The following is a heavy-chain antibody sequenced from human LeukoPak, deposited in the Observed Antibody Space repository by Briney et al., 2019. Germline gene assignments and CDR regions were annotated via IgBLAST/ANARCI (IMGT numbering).Heavy chain of an antibody. V-gene: IGHV4-34*01. CDR2: INHSGST. CDR1: GGSFSGYY. J-gene: IGHJ4*02. CDR3: ATGRGSEYSSGWYIDY. Sequence: SETLSLTCAVYGGSFSGYYWSWIRQPPGKGLEWIGEINHSGSTNYNPSLKSRVTISVDTSKNQFSLKLSSVTAADTAVYYCATGRGSEYSSGWYIDYWGQGTLVTVS. D-gene: IGHD6-19*01.